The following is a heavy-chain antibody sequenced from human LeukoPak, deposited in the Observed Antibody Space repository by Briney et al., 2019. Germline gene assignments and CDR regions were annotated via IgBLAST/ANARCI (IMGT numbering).Heavy chain of an antibody. CDR1: GGSFSGYY. Sequence: SETLSLTCAVYGGSFSGYYWSWIRQPPGKGLEWIGEINHSGSTNYNPSLKSRVTISVDTSKNQFSLKLSSVTAADTAVYYCASFSGRGGFDYWGQGTLVTVSS. CDR2: INHSGST. CDR3: ASFSGRGGFDY. V-gene: IGHV4-34*01. J-gene: IGHJ4*02. D-gene: IGHD3/OR15-3a*01.